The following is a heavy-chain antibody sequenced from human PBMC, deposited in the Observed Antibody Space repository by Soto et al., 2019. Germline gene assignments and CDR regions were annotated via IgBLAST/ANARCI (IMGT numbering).Heavy chain of an antibody. Sequence: QVQLVESGGGVVQPGRSLRLSCAASGFTFSSYGMHWVRQAPGKGLEWVAVIWYDGSNKYYADSVKGRFTISRYNSKNTMYLQMNSLRAEDTAVYYCARETLRPYDFWAEPGFDYWGQGTLVTVSS. CDR2: IWYDGSNK. CDR3: ARETLRPYDFWAEPGFDY. D-gene: IGHD3-3*01. V-gene: IGHV3-33*01. J-gene: IGHJ4*02. CDR1: GFTFSSYG.